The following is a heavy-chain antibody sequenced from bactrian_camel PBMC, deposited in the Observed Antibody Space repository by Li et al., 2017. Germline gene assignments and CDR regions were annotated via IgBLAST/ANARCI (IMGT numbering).Heavy chain of an antibody. CDR2: YEPGGGT. CDR3: AARGPYCYTKLSVRDFTY. CDR1: GYSISDNC. D-gene: IGHD2*01. V-gene: IGHV3S53*01. Sequence: HVQLVEAGGGSVEAGESLRLSCKVSGYSISDNCLGWYRQAPGKEREGVARFYEPGGGTSYADSVKGRFTISQDNAKNTVYLQMNSLKPEDTAMYYCAARGPYCYTKLSVRDFTYWGQGTQVTVS. J-gene: IGHJ6*01.